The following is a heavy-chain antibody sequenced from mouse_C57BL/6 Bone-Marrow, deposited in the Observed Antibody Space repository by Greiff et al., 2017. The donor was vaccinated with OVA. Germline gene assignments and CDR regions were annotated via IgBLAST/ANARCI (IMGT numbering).Heavy chain of an antibody. V-gene: IGHV1-26*01. CDR1: GYTFTDYY. J-gene: IGHJ3*01. D-gene: IGHD2-4*01. CDR2: INPNNGGT. Sequence: EVQLQQSGPELVKPGASVKISCKASGYTFTDYYMNWVKQSHGKSLEWIGDINPNNGGTSYNQKFKGKATLTVDKSSSTAYMELRSLTSEDSAVYYCARVPTMITTGFAYWGQGTLVTVSA. CDR3: ARVPTMITTGFAY.